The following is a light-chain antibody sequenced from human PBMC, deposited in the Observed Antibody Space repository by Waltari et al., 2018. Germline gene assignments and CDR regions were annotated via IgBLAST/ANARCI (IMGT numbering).Light chain of an antibody. J-gene: IGLJ3*02. CDR3: CSYAGSSIWV. CDR2: EDS. CDR1: SSDVGRYNL. V-gene: IGLV2-23*01. Sequence: QSALTQPASVSGSPGQSITISCTGTSSDVGRYNLVSWYQQHPGKAPNLMIYEDSKRPSGVSNRFSGSKSGNTASLTISGLQAEDEANYYCCSYAGSSIWVFGGGTELTVL.